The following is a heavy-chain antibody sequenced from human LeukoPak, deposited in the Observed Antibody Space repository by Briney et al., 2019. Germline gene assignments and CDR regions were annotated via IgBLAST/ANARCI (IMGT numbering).Heavy chain of an antibody. D-gene: IGHD3-22*01. CDR2: ISGSGGST. V-gene: IGHV3-23*01. CDR1: GFTFSSYA. CDR3: AKDLGMIVVVIQRLTFDI. J-gene: IGHJ3*02. Sequence: GGSLRLSCAASGFTFSSYAMSWVRQAPGKGLEWASAISGSGGSTYYADSVKGRFTISRDNSKNTLYLQMNSLRAEDTAVYYCAKDLGMIVVVIQRLTFDIWGQGTMVTVSS.